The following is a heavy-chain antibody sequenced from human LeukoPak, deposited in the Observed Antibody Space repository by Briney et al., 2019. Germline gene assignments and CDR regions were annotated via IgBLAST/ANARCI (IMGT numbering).Heavy chain of an antibody. Sequence: PGGSLRLSCAASGFTFSSYEMNWVRQVPGKGLEWISYISSSGSTIYFADSVKGRFTISRDNAKNSLYLQMNSLRAGDTAVYYCARPSRPYRSSEYFQHWGQGTLVIVSS. J-gene: IGHJ1*01. D-gene: IGHD6-13*01. V-gene: IGHV3-48*03. CDR1: GFTFSSYE. CDR3: ARPSRPYRSSEYFQH. CDR2: ISSSGSTI.